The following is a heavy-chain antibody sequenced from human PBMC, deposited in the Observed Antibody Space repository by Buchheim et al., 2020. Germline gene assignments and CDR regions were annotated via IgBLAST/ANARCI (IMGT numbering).Heavy chain of an antibody. Sequence: EAQLLESGGGLVQPGGSLRLSCAVSGFTFSNSAMTWVRQAPGKGLEWVSAISRSGDTTYYADSVMGRFTISRDTSKNTLYLQMNSLRVDDTAVYYYAKEEVPNDYWGLGTL. CDR1: GFTFSNSA. J-gene: IGHJ4*02. CDR3: AKEEVPNDY. V-gene: IGHV3-23*01. CDR2: ISRSGDTT.